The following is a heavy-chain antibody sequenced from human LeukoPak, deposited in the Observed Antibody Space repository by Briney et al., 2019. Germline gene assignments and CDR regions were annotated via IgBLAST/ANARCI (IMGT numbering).Heavy chain of an antibody. D-gene: IGHD2-15*01. Sequence: ASVTVSCKASGYIFIDYYMHWARQAPGQGLEWLGWINPNNGGTNYAQKFQGRVTMTRDTSTSTAYMELSSLKSGDTAVYFCARYSLADGFGIWGQGTMVTV. J-gene: IGHJ3*02. CDR1: GYIFIDYY. V-gene: IGHV1-2*02. CDR3: ARYSLADGFGI. CDR2: INPNNGGT.